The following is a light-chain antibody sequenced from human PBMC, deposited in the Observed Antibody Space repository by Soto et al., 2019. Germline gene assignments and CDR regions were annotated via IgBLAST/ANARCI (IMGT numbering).Light chain of an antibody. Sequence: QSALTQPASVSGSPGQSITISCTGTSSDVGGYNYVSWFQQHPGKAPKLMIYEVSNRPSGVSNRCSGSRSGNTASLTISGLQSEDEAEYYCNSYTNNNTFVFGTGTKVTVL. CDR2: EVS. CDR1: SSDVGGYNY. V-gene: IGLV2-14*01. J-gene: IGLJ1*01. CDR3: NSYTNNNTFV.